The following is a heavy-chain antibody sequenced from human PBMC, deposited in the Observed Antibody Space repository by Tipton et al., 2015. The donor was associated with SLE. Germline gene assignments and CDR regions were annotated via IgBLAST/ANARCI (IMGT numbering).Heavy chain of an antibody. Sequence: TLSLTCTVSGSSITSAYYWSWIRQPPGKGLEWIGSMYHSGSTYYNPSLKSRVTISVDTSKNQFFLRLTPVTVADTAVYYCASVRPLSHVDYGSALDWWGQGTLVTVSS. V-gene: IGHV4-38-2*02. J-gene: IGHJ4*02. D-gene: IGHD4-17*01. CDR1: GSSITSAYY. CDR3: ASVRPLSHVDYGSALDW. CDR2: MYHSGST.